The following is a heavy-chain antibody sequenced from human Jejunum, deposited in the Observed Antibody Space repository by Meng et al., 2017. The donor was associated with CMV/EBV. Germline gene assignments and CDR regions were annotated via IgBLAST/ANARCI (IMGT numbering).Heavy chain of an antibody. D-gene: IGHD1-7*01. CDR2: TYYRGST. CDR3: AGGRDPPGTAPGGYYFDY. J-gene: IGHJ4*02. Sequence: YINSYPWSWIQQPPGKGLEWIRFTYYRGSTNYSPSLKSRVTISMDTSKNQFSLKLSSVGSADTAVYYCAGGRDPPGTAPGGYYFDYWGQGTLVTVSS. V-gene: IGHV4-59*01. CDR1: YINSYP.